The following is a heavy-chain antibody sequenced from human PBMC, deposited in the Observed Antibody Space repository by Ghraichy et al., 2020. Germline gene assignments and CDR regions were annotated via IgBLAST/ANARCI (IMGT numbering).Heavy chain of an antibody. CDR1: GFTFSSYW. Sequence: GGSLRLSCAASGFTFSSYWMSWVRQAPGKGLEWVANIKQDGSEKYYVDSVKGRFTISRDNAKNSLYLQMNSLRAEDTAVYYCARDTVRGVIRGYFDYWGQGTLVTVSS. CDR2: IKQDGSEK. J-gene: IGHJ4*02. V-gene: IGHV3-7*01. D-gene: IGHD3-10*01. CDR3: ARDTVRGVIRGYFDY.